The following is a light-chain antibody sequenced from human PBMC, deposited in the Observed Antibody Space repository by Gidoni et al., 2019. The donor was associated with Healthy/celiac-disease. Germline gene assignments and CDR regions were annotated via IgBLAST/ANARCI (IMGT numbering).Light chain of an antibody. CDR2: LNSDGSH. Sequence: LVLPQSPPAPASLGASVKLTCTLSSGHSSYAIAWPQQQPEKGPRYLMKLNSDGSHSKGDGIPDRFSGSSSGAERYLTISSLQSEDEADYYCQTWGTGTWVFGGGTKLTVL. CDR1: SGHSSYA. V-gene: IGLV4-69*01. CDR3: QTWGTGTWV. J-gene: IGLJ3*02.